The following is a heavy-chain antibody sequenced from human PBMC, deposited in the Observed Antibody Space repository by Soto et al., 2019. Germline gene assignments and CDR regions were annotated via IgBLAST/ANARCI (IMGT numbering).Heavy chain of an antibody. CDR2: IRTNPNSYAT. J-gene: IGHJ4*02. CDR3: TGPEASYGNAEAIDS. CDR1: GFSFSGTA. V-gene: IGHV3-73*02. Sequence: DVQLVESGGGLVQPGGSLKLSCATSGFSFSGTAMHWVRHTSGKGLEWVGRIRTNPNSYATTYAASVTGRFTISTDDSNHTAYRQSNSPKTEDTAVYYSTGPEASYGNAEAIDSWAQGALVTVSS. D-gene: IGHD3-10*01.